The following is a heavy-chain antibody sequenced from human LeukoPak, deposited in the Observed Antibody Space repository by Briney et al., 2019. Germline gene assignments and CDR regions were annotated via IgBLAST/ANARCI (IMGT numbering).Heavy chain of an antibody. D-gene: IGHD3-9*01. CDR2: MNPNSGNT. J-gene: IGHJ6*02. CDR1: GYTFTSDD. V-gene: IGHV1-8*01. CDR3: ARPYYDILTGPQDYYYGMDV. Sequence: ASVKVSCKASGYTFTSDDINWVRQATGQGLEWMGWMNPNSGNTGYAQKFQGRVTMTRNTSISTAYMELSSLRSEDTAVYYCARPYYDILTGPQDYYYGMDVWGQGTTVTVSS.